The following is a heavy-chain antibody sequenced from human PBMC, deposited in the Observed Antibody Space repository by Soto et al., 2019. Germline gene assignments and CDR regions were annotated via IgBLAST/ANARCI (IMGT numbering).Heavy chain of an antibody. D-gene: IGHD2-2*02. Sequence: SVKVSCKASGGTFSSYALSWVRQAPGQGLEWMGGIIPIFGTANYAQKFQGRVTITADESTSTAYMELSSLRSEDTAVYYCARVDRPSDLYDYWGQGTLVTVSS. J-gene: IGHJ4*02. CDR3: ARVDRPSDLYDY. V-gene: IGHV1-69*13. CDR2: IIPIFGTA. CDR1: GGTFSSYA.